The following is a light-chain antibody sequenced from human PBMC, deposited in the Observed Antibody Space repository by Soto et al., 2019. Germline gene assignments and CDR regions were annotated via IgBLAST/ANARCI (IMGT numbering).Light chain of an antibody. V-gene: IGLV1-44*01. Sequence: QSVLTQPPSASGTPGQRVTISCSGSRSNIVSNTVNWYQQLPGTAPKLLIYTNSQRPSGVPDRFSGSKSGTSASLAISGLQSEDEADYYCAAWDDSLNGVVFGGGTKVTVL. CDR3: AAWDDSLNGVV. CDR2: TNS. J-gene: IGLJ2*01. CDR1: RSNIVSNT.